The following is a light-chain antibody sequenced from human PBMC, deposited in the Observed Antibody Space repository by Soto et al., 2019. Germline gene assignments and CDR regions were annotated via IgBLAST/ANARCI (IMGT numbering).Light chain of an antibody. Sequence: DIQMTQSPSSLSASVGDRVTITCQASQDISNYLNWYQQKPGKAPKLLIYDASSLKSGVPARFSGSGSGTEFTLTISSLQPDDFATYYCQQYNTYSTFGQGTRLEIK. CDR2: DAS. V-gene: IGKV1-33*01. J-gene: IGKJ5*01. CDR3: QQYNTYST. CDR1: QDISNY.